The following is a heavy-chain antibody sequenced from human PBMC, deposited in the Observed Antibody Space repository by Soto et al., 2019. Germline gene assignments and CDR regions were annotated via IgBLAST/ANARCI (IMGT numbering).Heavy chain of an antibody. Sequence: QVQLVESGGGVVQPGRSLRLSCAASGFTFSSDGMHWVRQAPGKGLEWVAVISYDGSNKYYADSVKGRFTISRDNSKNKLYLQMDSLRAEDTAVYYWAEEKSVWSSYPTDAFDSWGQGTMFAVS. J-gene: IGHJ3*02. CDR3: AEEKSVWSSYPTDAFDS. CDR1: GFTFSSDG. CDR2: ISYDGSNK. V-gene: IGHV3-30*18. D-gene: IGHD3-3*01.